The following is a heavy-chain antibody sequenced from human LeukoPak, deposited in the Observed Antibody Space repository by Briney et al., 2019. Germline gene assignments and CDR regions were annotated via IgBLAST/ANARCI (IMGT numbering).Heavy chain of an antibody. D-gene: IGHD3-16*01. J-gene: IGHJ6*03. V-gene: IGHV3-7*01. CDR1: GFTFSSYW. CDR2: IKQDGSGK. Sequence: GGSLRLSCAASGFTFSSYWMSWVRQAPGKGLEWVANIKQDGSGKYYADSVKGRFTISRDNSKNTLYLQMNSLRAEDTAVYYCAKAIWWGSLLVGYYYMDVWGKGTTVTVSS. CDR3: AKAIWWGSLLVGYYYMDV.